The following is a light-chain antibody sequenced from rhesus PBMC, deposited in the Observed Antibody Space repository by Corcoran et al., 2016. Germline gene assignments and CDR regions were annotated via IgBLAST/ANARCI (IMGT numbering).Light chain of an antibody. CDR2: VGS. CDR3: LQILQTPYS. Sequence: DIVMTQTPLSLPVTPGEPASISCRSSQSLLDSDGYTHLHWYLQKPGQSPQLLIFVGSNRASGVPDRFSGSGSGTDFTLKISRVEAEDVVIYYCLQILQTPYSFGQGTKVEIK. J-gene: IGKJ2*01. CDR1: QSLLDSDGYTH. V-gene: IGKV2-78*01.